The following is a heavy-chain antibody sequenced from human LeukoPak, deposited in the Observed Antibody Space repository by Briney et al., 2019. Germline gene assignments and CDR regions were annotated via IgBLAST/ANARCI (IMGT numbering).Heavy chain of an antibody. CDR3: ARGVYSGNFDGYYFDY. V-gene: IGHV4-4*09. J-gene: IGHJ4*02. D-gene: IGHD1-7*01. CDR2: IYTSGST. CDR1: GGSISNYY. Sequence: PSETLSLTCAVSGGSISNYYWTWIRQSPGQGLEWIGHIYTSGSTKYNPSLKIRVTISLDTSNKQFSLRLSFVTAPDTAVYYCARGVYSGNFDGYYFDYWGQGAPVTVSS.